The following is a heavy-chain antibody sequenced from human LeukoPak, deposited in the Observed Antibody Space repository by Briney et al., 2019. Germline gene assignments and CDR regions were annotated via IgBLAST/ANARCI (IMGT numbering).Heavy chain of an antibody. CDR1: GYTFTSYA. V-gene: IGHV1-69*13. D-gene: IGHD4-11*01. J-gene: IGHJ6*02. Sequence: ASVKVSCKASGYTFTSYAISWVRQAPGQGLEWMGGIIPIFGTANYAQKFQGRVTITADESTSTAYMELSSLRSEDTAVYYCARKMRSNYVSYYYYGMDVWGQGTTVTVSS. CDR2: IIPIFGTA. CDR3: ARKMRSNYVSYYYYGMDV.